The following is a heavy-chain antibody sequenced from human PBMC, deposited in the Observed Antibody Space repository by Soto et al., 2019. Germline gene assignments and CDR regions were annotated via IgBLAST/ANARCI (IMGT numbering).Heavy chain of an antibody. CDR3: VKDRAFRTVAGADQ. J-gene: IGHJ4*02. CDR1: GFTFNNYG. V-gene: IGHV3-33*03. D-gene: IGHD6-19*01. Sequence: QMQLVESGGGVVQPGRSLRLSCTGTGFTFNNYGIHWVRQAPGKGLEWVGFVWHDGNNEYYADSVKGRFTISRDNSQNTLFLQMDSLRVEDTATYYCVKDRAFRTVAGADQWGQGTLVTVSS. CDR2: VWHDGNNE.